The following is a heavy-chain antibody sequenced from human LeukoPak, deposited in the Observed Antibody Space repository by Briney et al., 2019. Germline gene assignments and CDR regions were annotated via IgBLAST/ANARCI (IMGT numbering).Heavy chain of an antibody. J-gene: IGHJ6*02. CDR2: INPNSGGT. D-gene: IGHD2-2*01. V-gene: IGHV1-2*02. Sequence: GASVKVSCKASGYTFTGYYMHWVRQAPGQGLEWMGWINPNSGGTNYAQKFQGRVTMTTDTSTSTAYMELRSLRSDDTAVYYCARDGLIVVVPAAIPETYYYYGMDVWGQGTTVTVSS. CDR3: ARDGLIVVVPAAIPETYYYYGMDV. CDR1: GYTFTGYY.